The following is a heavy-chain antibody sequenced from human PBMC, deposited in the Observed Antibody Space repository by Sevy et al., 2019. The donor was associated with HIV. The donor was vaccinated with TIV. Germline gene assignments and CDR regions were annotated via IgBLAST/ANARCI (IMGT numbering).Heavy chain of an antibody. D-gene: IGHD6-19*01. CDR1: GGSMRSSHY. V-gene: IGHV4-39*01. Sequence: SETLSLTCTVSGGSMRSSHYWGWIRQSPGKGLEWIGSIYNGGNTYYNPSLKTRTTISVDTSINQFFLRLTSVTAADTAVYYCARRPQWLGPSFDSWGQGTLVTVSS. CDR3: ARRPQWLGPSFDS. CDR2: IYNGGNT. J-gene: IGHJ4*02.